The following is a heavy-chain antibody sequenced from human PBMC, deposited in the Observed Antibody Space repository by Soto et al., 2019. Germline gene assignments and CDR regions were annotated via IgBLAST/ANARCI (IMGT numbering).Heavy chain of an antibody. CDR1: GYTFTGYY. J-gene: IGHJ5*02. CDR3: ARVNSGSYFHWLDP. D-gene: IGHD1-26*01. CDR2: INPHSGGT. Sequence: ASVKVSCKASGYTFTGYYMHWVRQAPGQGLEWMGWINPHSGGTNYAQKFRGRVTMTRDTSISTVYMELSRLRSDDKAVYYCARVNSGSYFHWLDPWGQGTLVHVSS. V-gene: IGHV1-2*02.